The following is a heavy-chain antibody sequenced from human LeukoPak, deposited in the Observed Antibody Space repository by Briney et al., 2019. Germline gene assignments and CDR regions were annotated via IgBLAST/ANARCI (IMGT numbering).Heavy chain of an antibody. V-gene: IGHV1-2*02. Sequence: GASVKVSCKASGGTFSSYAISWVRLAPGQGLEWMGWINPNSGVTSYAQKFQGRVTMTRDTSISTAYMELSRLRSDDTAVYYCARLGYISGSDYWGQGTLVTVSS. CDR1: GGTFSSYA. D-gene: IGHD6-19*01. CDR2: INPNSGVT. CDR3: ARLGYISGSDY. J-gene: IGHJ4*02.